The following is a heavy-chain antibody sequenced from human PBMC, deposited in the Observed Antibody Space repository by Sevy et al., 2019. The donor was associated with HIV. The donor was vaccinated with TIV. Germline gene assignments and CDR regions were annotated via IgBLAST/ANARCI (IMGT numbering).Heavy chain of an antibody. CDR2: ISWSGGST. V-gene: IGHV3-43D*03. D-gene: IGHD6-6*01. J-gene: IGHJ6*02. CDR3: AKDLGSSSWNYNGMDV. Sequence: GGSLRLSCAASGFTFHDYAMHWVRQPPGKGLEWLSLISWSGGSTYYADSVKGRFTISRDNSKNYLYLQMNSLITEDTALYTSAKDLGSSSWNYNGMDVWGQGTTVTVSS. CDR1: GFTFHDYA.